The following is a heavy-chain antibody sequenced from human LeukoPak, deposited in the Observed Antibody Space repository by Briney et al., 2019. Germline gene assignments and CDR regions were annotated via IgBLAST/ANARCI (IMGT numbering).Heavy chain of an antibody. D-gene: IGHD3-22*01. Sequence: PSETLSLTCAVYGGSFSGYYWSWIRQPPGKGLEWIGEINHSGSTNYNPSLKSRVTISVDTSKNQFSLKLSSVTAADTAVYYCARGKYYYDSSGYWYYWGQGPLVTVSS. J-gene: IGHJ4*02. CDR1: GGSFSGYY. CDR2: INHSGST. CDR3: ARGKYYYDSSGYWYY. V-gene: IGHV4-34*01.